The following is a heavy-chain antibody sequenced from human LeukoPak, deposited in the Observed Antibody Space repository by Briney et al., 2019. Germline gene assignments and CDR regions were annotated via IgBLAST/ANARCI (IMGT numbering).Heavy chain of an antibody. CDR3: ARGGYWKRGDNWFDP. J-gene: IGHJ5*02. V-gene: IGHV4-59*12. D-gene: IGHD3-22*01. Sequence: SETLSLTCTVSGGSISGYYWSWIRQPPGKGLEWIGSIYHSGRTYYNPSLKSRVTISVDTSKNQFSLKLSSVTAADTAVYYCARGGYWKRGDNWFDPWGQGTLVTVSS. CDR2: IYHSGRT. CDR1: GGSISGYY.